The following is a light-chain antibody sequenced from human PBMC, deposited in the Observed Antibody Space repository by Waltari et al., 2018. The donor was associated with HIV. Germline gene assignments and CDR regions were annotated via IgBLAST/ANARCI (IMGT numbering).Light chain of an antibody. CDR2: ENN. CDR1: TSNIGANY. Sequence: QSVLTQPPSVSAAPGQKVTFSCSGSTSNIGANYVSWYRQLPGTAPKLLIYENNKRPSGIPDRFSGSKSSTSATLGITGLQTGDEADYYCGTWDSNLSAWVFGGGTKLTVL. CDR3: GTWDSNLSAWV. J-gene: IGLJ3*02. V-gene: IGLV1-51*02.